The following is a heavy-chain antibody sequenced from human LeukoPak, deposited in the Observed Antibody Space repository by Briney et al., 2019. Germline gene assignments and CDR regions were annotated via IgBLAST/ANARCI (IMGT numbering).Heavy chain of an antibody. J-gene: IGHJ4*02. Sequence: ASVKVSCKASGGTFTGYYMHWVRQAPGQGLEWMGWINPNSGNTGYAQKFQGRVTMTRNTSISTAYMELSSLRSEDTAVYYCARVGYYDYVWGSFWGQGTLVTVSS. D-gene: IGHD3-16*01. V-gene: IGHV1-8*02. CDR2: INPNSGNT. CDR1: GGTFTGYY. CDR3: ARVGYYDYVWGSF.